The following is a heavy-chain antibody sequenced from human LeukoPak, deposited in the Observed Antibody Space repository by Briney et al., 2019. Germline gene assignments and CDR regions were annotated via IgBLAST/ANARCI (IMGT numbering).Heavy chain of an antibody. V-gene: IGHV4-4*07. CDR1: GGSISSYY. D-gene: IGHD2-21*02. Sequence: SETLSLTCTVSGGSISSYYWSWIRQPAGKGLEWIGSIYYSGSTYYNPSLKSRVTISVDTSKNQFSLKLSSVTAADTAVYYCARVSIVVVTATPGYFDYWGQGTLVTVSS. CDR3: ARVSIVVVTATPGYFDY. CDR2: IYYSGST. J-gene: IGHJ4*02.